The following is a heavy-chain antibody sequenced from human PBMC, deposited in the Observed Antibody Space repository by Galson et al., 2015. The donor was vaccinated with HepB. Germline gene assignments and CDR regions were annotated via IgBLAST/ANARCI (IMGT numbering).Heavy chain of an antibody. CDR3: AKDPYLYHALAGNMAGFDY. Sequence: SLRLSCAASGVTFSNYGFHWVRQAPGKGLEWVTVISYDGRNKHYADSVKGRFTISRDNSKNMVYLQMNSLRAEDTALYYCAKDPYLYHALAGNMAGFDYWSQGTLVTVSS. CDR2: ISYDGRNK. J-gene: IGHJ4*02. D-gene: IGHD6-19*01. V-gene: IGHV3-30*18. CDR1: GVTFSNYG.